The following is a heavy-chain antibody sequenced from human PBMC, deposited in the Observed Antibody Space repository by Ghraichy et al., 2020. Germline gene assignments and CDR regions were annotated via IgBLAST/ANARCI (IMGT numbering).Heavy chain of an antibody. CDR3: GRDSADHFYSYSYMDA. Sequence: ASVKVSCKASGYTFSSYGISWVRQAPGQGLEWMGWVSVSSGKTNYAHKFQGRVTMTTDTSTSTAYMELRGLTSDDTAVYFCGRDSADHFYSYSYMDAWGRGTTVAVSS. CDR2: VSVSSGKT. J-gene: IGHJ6*03. V-gene: IGHV1-18*01. CDR1: GYTFSSYG.